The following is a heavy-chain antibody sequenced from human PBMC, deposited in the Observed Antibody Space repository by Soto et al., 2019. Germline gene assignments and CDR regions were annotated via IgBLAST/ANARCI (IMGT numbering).Heavy chain of an antibody. CDR3: ARVVPRDFWKVYYYYMDV. D-gene: IGHD3-3*01. V-gene: IGHV3-74*01. CDR1: GFTFSSYW. J-gene: IGHJ6*03. Sequence: EVQLVESGGGLVQPGGSLRLSCAASGFTFSSYWMHWVRQAPGKGLVWVSRINSDGSSTSYADSVKGRFTISRDNAKTTMYLEMTGLRAEETAVYYGARVVPRDFWKVYYYYMDVWGKGTTVTVSS. CDR2: INSDGSST.